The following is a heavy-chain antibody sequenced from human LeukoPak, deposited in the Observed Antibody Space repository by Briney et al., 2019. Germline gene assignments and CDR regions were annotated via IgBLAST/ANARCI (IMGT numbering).Heavy chain of an antibody. D-gene: IGHD3-22*01. J-gene: IGHJ5*02. CDR3: ARDGPHYYDSSGYYDGRWFDP. CDR1: GYTFTGYY. V-gene: IGHV1-2*04. Sequence: ASVKVSCKASGYTFTGYYMHWVRQAPGQGLEWMGWINPNSGGTNYAQKFQGWVTMTRDTSISTAYMELSRLRSDDTAVYYCARDGPHYYDSSGYYDGRWFDPWGQGTLVTVSS. CDR2: INPNSGGT.